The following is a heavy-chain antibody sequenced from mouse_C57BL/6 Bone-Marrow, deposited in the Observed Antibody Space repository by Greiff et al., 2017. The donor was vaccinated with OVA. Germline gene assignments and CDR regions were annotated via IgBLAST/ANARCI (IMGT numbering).Heavy chain of an antibody. D-gene: IGHD1-1*01. J-gene: IGHJ1*03. CDR3: ARYPPYYYGSSYWYFDV. Sequence: QVQLQQSGAELVRPGTSVKMSCKASGYTFTNYWIGWAKQRPGHGLEWIGDIYPGGGYTNSNEKFKGKATLTADKSSSTAYMQFSSLTSEDSAIYYCARYPPYYYGSSYWYFDVWGTGTTVTVSS. CDR2: IYPGGGYT. CDR1: GYTFTNYW. V-gene: IGHV1-63*01.